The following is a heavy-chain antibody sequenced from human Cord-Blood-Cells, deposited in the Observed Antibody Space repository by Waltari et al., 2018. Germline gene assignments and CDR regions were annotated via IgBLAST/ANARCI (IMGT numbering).Heavy chain of an antibody. J-gene: IGHJ4*02. Sequence: EVQLVESGGGLVQPGGSLKLSCAASGFTLSGSAMHWVRQASGKGVGGGVRIRSKANSYATAYAASVKGRFTISRDDSKNTAYLQMNSLKTEDTAVYYCTRDPLLWGQGTLVTVSS. V-gene: IGHV3-73*02. CDR1: GFTLSGSA. CDR2: IRSKANSYAT. D-gene: IGHD3-10*01. CDR3: TRDPLL.